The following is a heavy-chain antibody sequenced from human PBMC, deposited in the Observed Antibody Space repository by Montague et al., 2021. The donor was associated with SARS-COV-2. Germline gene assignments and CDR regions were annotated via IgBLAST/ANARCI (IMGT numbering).Heavy chain of an antibody. D-gene: IGHD2-21*01. J-gene: IGHJ4*03. CDR2: INLTRGT. CDR1: GETNSGHF. V-gene: IGHV4-34*01. Sequence: SETLSLTCAVSGETNSGHFWSWTRQPPGKGLESLGEINLTRGTNSAPSLESRLSISMDTSKRQVSLRLTSVTAADTALYFCARGFRDVVRTTRLHKKLYSSGFRAWGRGTIVIVSS. CDR3: ARGFRDVVRTTRLHKKLYSSGFRA.